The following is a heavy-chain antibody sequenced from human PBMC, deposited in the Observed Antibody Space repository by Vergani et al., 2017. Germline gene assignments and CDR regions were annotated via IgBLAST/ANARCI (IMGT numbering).Heavy chain of an antibody. CDR2: INSDGSST. D-gene: IGHD2-2*01. Sequence: EVQLVESGGGLVQPGGSLRLSCAASGFTFSSYWMHWVRQAPGKGLVWVSRINSDGSSTSYADSVQGRFTISRDNAKNTLYLQMTGLRAEDTAVYYCSTIAASYYYYMDVWGKGTTVTVSS. CDR3: STIAASYYYYMDV. CDR1: GFTFSSYW. J-gene: IGHJ6*03. V-gene: IGHV3-74*01.